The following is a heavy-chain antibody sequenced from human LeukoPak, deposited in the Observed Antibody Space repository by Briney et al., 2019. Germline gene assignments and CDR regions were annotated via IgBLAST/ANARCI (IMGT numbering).Heavy chain of an antibody. CDR2: IKSKTDGGTM. CDR3: TTEDSSSS. D-gene: IGHD2-2*01. V-gene: IGHV3-15*01. Sequence: GGSLRLSCAASGFTFSDAWMTWVRQVSGKGLEWVGRIKSKTDGGTMDYGARVKGRFTISRDDSKNILYLQMNSLKIEDTAVYYCTTEDSSSSWGQGTLVTVSS. J-gene: IGHJ5*02. CDR1: GFTFSDAW.